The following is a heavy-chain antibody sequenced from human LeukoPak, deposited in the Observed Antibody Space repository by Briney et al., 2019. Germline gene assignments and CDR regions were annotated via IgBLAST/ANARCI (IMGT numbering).Heavy chain of an antibody. CDR2: IYPGDSDT. CDR1: GYSFTSYW. CDR3: ARRSRAPGGYRTSDAFDI. Sequence: GESLKISFKGSGYSFTSYWIGWVRQMPGKGLEWMGIIYPGDSDTRYSPSFQGQVTISADKSISTAYLQWSSLKASDTAMYYCARRSRAPGGYRTSDAFDIWGQGTMVTVSS. D-gene: IGHD5-12*01. J-gene: IGHJ3*02. V-gene: IGHV5-51*01.